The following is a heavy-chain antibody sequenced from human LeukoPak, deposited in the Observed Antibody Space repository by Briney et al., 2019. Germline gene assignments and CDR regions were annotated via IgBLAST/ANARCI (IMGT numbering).Heavy chain of an antibody. CDR2: IIPIFGTA. CDR3: ARDGQGYYYGSGSHIWFDP. J-gene: IGHJ5*02. D-gene: IGHD3-10*01. V-gene: IGHV1-69*13. Sequence: GASVKVSCKASGGTFSSYAISWVRQAPGQGLEWMGGIIPIFGTANYAQKFQGRVTITADESTSTACMELSSLRSEDTAVYYCARDGQGYYYGSGSHIWFDPWGQGTLVTVSS. CDR1: GGTFSSYA.